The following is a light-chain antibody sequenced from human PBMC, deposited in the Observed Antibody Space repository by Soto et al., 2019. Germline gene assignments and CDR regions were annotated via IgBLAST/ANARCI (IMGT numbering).Light chain of an antibody. CDR2: GAS. CDR3: QQYSSSPRT. Sequence: EIVLTQRPGILNLSPGERASLSCRASQKISSTVLAWYQRKPGQAPRLLIYGASSRTTGIPDRFSGSGSGTDFSLTISRLEPEDFAVYHCQQYSSSPRTFGQGTRLEI. V-gene: IGKV3-20*01. J-gene: IGKJ5*01. CDR1: QKISSTV.